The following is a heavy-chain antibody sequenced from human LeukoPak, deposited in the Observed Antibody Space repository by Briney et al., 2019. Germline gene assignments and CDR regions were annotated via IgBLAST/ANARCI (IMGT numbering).Heavy chain of an antibody. J-gene: IGHJ4*02. CDR1: GYTFTGYY. Sequence: GASVKVSCKASGYTFTGYYMHWVRQAPGQGLEWMGWINPNSGGTNYAQKFQGRVTMTRDTSISTAYMELSRLRSDDTAVYYCARDHLDYYGSGSYDYWGQGTLVTVSS. V-gene: IGHV1-2*02. CDR2: INPNSGGT. CDR3: ARDHLDYYGSGSYDY. D-gene: IGHD3-10*01.